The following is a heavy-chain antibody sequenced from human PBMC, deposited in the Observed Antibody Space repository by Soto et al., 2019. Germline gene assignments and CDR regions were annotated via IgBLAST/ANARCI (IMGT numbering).Heavy chain of an antibody. CDR3: ARAVVVVAATGVYYMDV. CDR1: GGSISSGGYY. CDR2: IYYSGST. V-gene: IGHV4-31*03. D-gene: IGHD2-15*01. J-gene: IGHJ6*03. Sequence: SETLSLTCTVSGGSISSGGYYWSWIRQHPGKGLEWIGYIYYSGSTYYNPSLKSRVTISVDTSKNQFSLKLSSVTAADTAVYYCARAVVVVAATGVYYMDVWGKGTTVTVS.